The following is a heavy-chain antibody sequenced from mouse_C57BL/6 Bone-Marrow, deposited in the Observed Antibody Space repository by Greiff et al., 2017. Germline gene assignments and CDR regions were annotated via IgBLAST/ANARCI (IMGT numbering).Heavy chain of an antibody. CDR2: IHPNSGST. V-gene: IGHV1-64*01. D-gene: IGHD2-2*01. CDR1: GYTFTSSW. CDR3: ASLLWLRRRRFAY. J-gene: IGHJ3*01. Sequence: QVQLQQPGAELVKPGASVKLSCKASGYTFTSSWMHWVKQRPGQGLEWIGMIHPNSGSTNYNEKFKSKATLTVDKSSSTAYMQLSSLTSEYSAVYYCASLLWLRRRRFAYWGQGTLVTVSA.